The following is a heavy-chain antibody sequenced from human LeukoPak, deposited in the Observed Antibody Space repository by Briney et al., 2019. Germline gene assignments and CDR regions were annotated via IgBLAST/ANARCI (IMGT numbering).Heavy chain of an antibody. J-gene: IGHJ5*02. D-gene: IGHD2-8*01. Sequence: SETLSLTCTVSGGSISSSSYYWGWIRQPPGKGLEWIGSIYYSGSTYYNPSLKSRVTISVDTSKNQFSLKLSSVTAADTAVYYCARHSKETKDIVPMVYAILHWFDPWGQGTLVTVSS. CDR2: IYYSGST. CDR1: GGSISSSSYY. CDR3: ARHSKETKDIVPMVYAILHWFDP. V-gene: IGHV4-39*01.